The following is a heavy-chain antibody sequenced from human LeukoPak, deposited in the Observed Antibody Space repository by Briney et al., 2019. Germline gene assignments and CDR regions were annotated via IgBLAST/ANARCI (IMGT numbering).Heavy chain of an antibody. CDR2: IRYDGSNK. V-gene: IGHV3-30*02. CDR3: AKSPDKYYYDSSGYYFDY. Sequence: GGSLRLSCAASGFSFSGYGMHWVRQAPGKGLEWVAVIRYDGSNKYYADSVKGRFTISRDNSKNTLYLQMNSLRAEDTAVYYCAKSPDKYYYDSSGYYFDYWGQGTLVTVSS. J-gene: IGHJ4*02. CDR1: GFSFSGYG. D-gene: IGHD3-22*01.